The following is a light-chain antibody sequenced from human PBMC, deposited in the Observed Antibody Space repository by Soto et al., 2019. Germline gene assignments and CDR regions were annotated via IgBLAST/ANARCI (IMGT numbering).Light chain of an antibody. CDR1: QSVSSTY. CDR3: QQYGSSPYT. Sequence: EIVLTQSPGTLSLSPGQRATLSCRASQSVSSTYLAWYQKKPGQAPRLLIYGASTRATGIPDRISGSGSGTDFTLTISRLEPEDFAVYYCQQYGSSPYTFGQGTKVDIK. J-gene: IGKJ2*01. CDR2: GAS. V-gene: IGKV3-20*01.